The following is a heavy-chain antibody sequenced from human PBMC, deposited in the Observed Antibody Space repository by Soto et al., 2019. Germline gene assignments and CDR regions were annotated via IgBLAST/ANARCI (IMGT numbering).Heavy chain of an antibody. V-gene: IGHV4-39*01. CDR3: ARLERHDAFDI. CDR1: GGSISSSSYY. Sequence: QLQLQESGPGLVKPSETLSLTCTVSGGSISSSSYYWGWIRQPPGKGLEWIGSIYYSGSTYYNPSLKSRVTISVDTSKNQFSLKLSSVTAADTAVYYCARLERHDAFDIWGQGTMVTVSS. CDR2: IYYSGST. D-gene: IGHD1-1*01. J-gene: IGHJ3*02.